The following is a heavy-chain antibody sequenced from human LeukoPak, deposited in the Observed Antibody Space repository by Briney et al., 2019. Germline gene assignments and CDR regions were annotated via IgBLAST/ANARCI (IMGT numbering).Heavy chain of an antibody. V-gene: IGHV4-61*05. CDR3: ARTYCRGGSCHFDY. D-gene: IGHD2-15*01. J-gene: IGHJ4*02. CDR2: ISYSGST. Sequence: PSETLSLTCTVSGGSITSSGYYWSWIRQPPGKGLEWIGYISYSGSTDSNPSLKSRVTISVDTSKNQISLKLSSVTAADTAVYYCARTYCRGGSCHFDYWGQGTLVTVSS. CDR1: GGSITSSGYY.